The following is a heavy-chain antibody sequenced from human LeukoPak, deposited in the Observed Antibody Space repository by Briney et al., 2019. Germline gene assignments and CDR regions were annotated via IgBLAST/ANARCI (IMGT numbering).Heavy chain of an antibody. V-gene: IGHV3-30-3*01. CDR3: ARDLPWFDP. J-gene: IGHJ5*02. CDR2: ISYDGSNK. Sequence: PGRSLRLSCAASGFTFSSYAMHWVRQAPGKGLEWVAVISYDGSNKYYADSVKGRFTISRDNSKNTLYLQMNSLRAEDTAVYYCARDLPWFDPWDQGTLVTVSS. CDR1: GFTFSSYA.